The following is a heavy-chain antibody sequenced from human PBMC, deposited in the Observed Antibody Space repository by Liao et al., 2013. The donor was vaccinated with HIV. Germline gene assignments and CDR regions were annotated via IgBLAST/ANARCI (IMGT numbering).Heavy chain of an antibody. CDR1: GGSINSGNYY. CDR3: ARNANAWHIFDY. Sequence: QVLLQESGPGLVKPSQTLSLTCTVSGGSINSGNYYWSWIRQPAGKGLEWIGRVYTSGSTNYNPSLKSRVTISLDTSENQFSLKLSSVTAADTAVYYCARNANAWHIFDYWGQGTLVTVSS. CDR2: VYTSGST. J-gene: IGHJ4*02. V-gene: IGHV4-61*02. D-gene: IGHD2-2*01.